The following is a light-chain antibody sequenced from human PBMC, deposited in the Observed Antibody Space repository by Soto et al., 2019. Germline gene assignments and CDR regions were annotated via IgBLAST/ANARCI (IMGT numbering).Light chain of an antibody. CDR3: KQYNSYPIT. CDR1: QSISSW. V-gene: IGKV1-5*03. J-gene: IGKJ5*01. Sequence: DIQMTPSPSTLSASVGDRVTITCRASQSISSWLAWYQQKPGKAPKLLIYKASSLESGVPSRFSGSGSGTEFTLTISSLQPDDFATYYCKQYNSYPITFGQGTRLEIK. CDR2: KAS.